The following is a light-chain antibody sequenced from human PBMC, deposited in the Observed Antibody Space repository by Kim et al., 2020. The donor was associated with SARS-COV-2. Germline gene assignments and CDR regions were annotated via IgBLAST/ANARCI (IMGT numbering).Light chain of an antibody. J-gene: IGKJ1*01. CDR1: QSVLYSSNNKNY. CDR3: QQYYSAPWT. Sequence: ATINCKSSQSVLYSSNNKNYLAWYQQKPGQPPKLLISWASTRESGVPDRFSGSGSGTDFTLPISSLQAEDVAVYYCQQYYSAPWTFGQGTKVDIK. V-gene: IGKV4-1*01. CDR2: WAS.